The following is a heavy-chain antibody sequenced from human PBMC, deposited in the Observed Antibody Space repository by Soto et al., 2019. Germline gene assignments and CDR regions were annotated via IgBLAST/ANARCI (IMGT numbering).Heavy chain of an antibody. D-gene: IGHD3-10*01. CDR3: ARHRGDLSPLEKYGSGIYYYGMDV. Sequence: PGESLKISCKGSGYSFTSYWIGWVRQMPGKGLEWMGIIYPGDSDTRYSPSFQGQVTISADKSISTAYLQWSSLKASDTAMYYCARHRGDLSPLEKYGSGIYYYGMDVWGQGTTVTVSS. V-gene: IGHV5-51*01. CDR1: GYSFTSYW. J-gene: IGHJ6*02. CDR2: IYPGDSDT.